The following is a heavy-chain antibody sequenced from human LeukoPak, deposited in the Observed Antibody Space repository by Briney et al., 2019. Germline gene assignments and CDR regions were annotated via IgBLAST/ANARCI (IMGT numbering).Heavy chain of an antibody. Sequence: GGSLRLSCAASGFTFSSYSMNWVRQAPGKGLEWVSVIYSGGNTYYADSVKGRFTISRDNSKNTLYLQMNSLRAEDTAVYYCARDTPLYYYDSNGYYSFDCWGQGTLVTVSS. V-gene: IGHV3-66*01. CDR2: IYSGGNT. J-gene: IGHJ4*02. CDR3: ARDTPLYYYDSNGYYSFDC. CDR1: GFTFSSYS. D-gene: IGHD3-22*01.